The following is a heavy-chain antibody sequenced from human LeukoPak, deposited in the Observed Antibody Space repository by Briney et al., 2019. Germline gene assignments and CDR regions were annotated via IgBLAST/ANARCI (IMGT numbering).Heavy chain of an antibody. J-gene: IGHJ4*02. Sequence: GGSLRLSCAASGFTFGTYAMSWVRQAPGKGLAWVSVITGNSGSIYYADSVRGRFTISRDNSKNTLYLQMNSLRAEDTAIYYCAKGYDSSTWYNFDYWGQGTLVTVSS. CDR1: GFTFGTYA. V-gene: IGHV3-23*01. CDR2: ITGNSGSI. D-gene: IGHD6-13*01. CDR3: AKGYDSSTWYNFDY.